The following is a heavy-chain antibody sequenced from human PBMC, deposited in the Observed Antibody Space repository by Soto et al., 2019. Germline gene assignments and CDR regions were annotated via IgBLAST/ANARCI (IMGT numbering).Heavy chain of an antibody. CDR2: ISYDGSNK. D-gene: IGHD7-27*01. V-gene: IGHV3-30-3*01. CDR3: ARDPRTGDSGYYYYGMDV. Sequence: WGSLRLLCAAPGFTFSSYTMHWVRQAPGKGQEWVEVISYDGSNKYYADSVKGRFTISRDNSKYTLYLQMNSLRAEDTAVYYCARDPRTGDSGYYYYGMDVWGQGTTVTVSS. J-gene: IGHJ6*02. CDR1: GFTFSSYT.